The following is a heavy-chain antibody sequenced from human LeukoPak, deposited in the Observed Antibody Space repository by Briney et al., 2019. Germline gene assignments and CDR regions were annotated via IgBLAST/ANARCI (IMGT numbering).Heavy chain of an antibody. Sequence: GGSLRLSCAASGFTFSSYAMSWVRQAPGKGLEWVSAISGSGGSTYYADSVKGRFTISRDNSKNTLYLQMNSLRAEDTAVYYCAREGGSSSSSNYYYYMDVWGKGTTVTVSS. D-gene: IGHD6-6*01. V-gene: IGHV3-23*01. J-gene: IGHJ6*03. CDR1: GFTFSSYA. CDR2: ISGSGGST. CDR3: AREGGSSSSSNYYYYMDV.